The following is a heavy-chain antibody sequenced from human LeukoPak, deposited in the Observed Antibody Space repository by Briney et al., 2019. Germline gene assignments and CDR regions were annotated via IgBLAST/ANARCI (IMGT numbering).Heavy chain of an antibody. Sequence: PSETLSLTCTVSGGSISSYYWSWVRQAPGKGLVWVSRINSDGSSTSYADSVKGRFTISRDNAKNTLYLQMNSLRAEDTAVYYCARGRGYSGYYFDYWGQGTLVTVSS. CDR2: INSDGSST. J-gene: IGHJ4*02. V-gene: IGHV3-74*01. CDR1: GGSISSYY. CDR3: ARGRGYSGYYFDY. D-gene: IGHD5-12*01.